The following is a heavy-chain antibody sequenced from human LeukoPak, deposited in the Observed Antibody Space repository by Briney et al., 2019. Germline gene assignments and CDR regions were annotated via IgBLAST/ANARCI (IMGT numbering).Heavy chain of an antibody. J-gene: IGHJ4*02. V-gene: IGHV3-23*01. CDR3: AKGQYSSSWYPFDY. CDR2: ISGSGGST. Sequence: GGSLRLSCAASGFTFSSYAMSWVRQAPGKGLEWVSAISGSGGSTYYADSVKGRFTISRDNSKNTLYLQMNSLRPEDTAVYYCAKGQYSSSWYPFDYWGQGTLVTVSS. CDR1: GFTFSSYA. D-gene: IGHD2-2*01.